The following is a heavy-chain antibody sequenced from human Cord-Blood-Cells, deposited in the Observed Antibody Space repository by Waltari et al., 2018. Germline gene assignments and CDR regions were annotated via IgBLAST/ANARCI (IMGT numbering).Heavy chain of an antibody. Sequence: QVQLVESGGGVVQPGRSLRLSCAASGFTFSSYGMHWVRQAPGKGLEWVAVISYDGSNNYYADSVKGRFTISRDNSKNTLYLQMNSLRAEDTAVYYCAKSYSGSYSLLRWGQGTLVTVSS. CDR2: ISYDGSNN. CDR3: AKSYSGSYSLLR. CDR1: GFTFSSYG. J-gene: IGHJ4*02. D-gene: IGHD1-26*01. V-gene: IGHV3-30*18.